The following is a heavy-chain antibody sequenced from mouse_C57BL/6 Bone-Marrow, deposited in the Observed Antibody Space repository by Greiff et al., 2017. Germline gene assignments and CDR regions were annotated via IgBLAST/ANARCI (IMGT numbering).Heavy chain of an antibody. D-gene: IGHD1-1*01. CDR2: IYPRSGNT. Sequence: QVQLKESGAELARPGASVKLSCKASGYTFTSYGISWVKQRTGQGLEWIGEIYPRSGNTYYNEKFKGKATLTADKSSSTAYMELRSLTSEDSAVYFCVITTVVADYWCQGTTLTVSS. CDR1: GYTFTSYG. V-gene: IGHV1-81*01. CDR3: VITTVVADY. J-gene: IGHJ2*01.